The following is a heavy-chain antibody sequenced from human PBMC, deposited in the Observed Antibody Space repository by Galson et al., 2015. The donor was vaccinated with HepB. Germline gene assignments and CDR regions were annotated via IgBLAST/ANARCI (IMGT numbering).Heavy chain of an antibody. Sequence: QSGAEVKKPGESLKISFKGSGYTFSNHWIGWVRQMPGKGLEWMGIIYPGDSHSKYSPSFQGLVTISADKPTSTAYLQWSSLKASDTAMYYCATLRGADPLGFDYWGQGTLVTVSS. D-gene: IGHD3-16*01. CDR3: ATLRGADPLGFDY. CDR1: GYTFSNHW. V-gene: IGHV5-51*01. J-gene: IGHJ4*02. CDR2: IYPGDSHS.